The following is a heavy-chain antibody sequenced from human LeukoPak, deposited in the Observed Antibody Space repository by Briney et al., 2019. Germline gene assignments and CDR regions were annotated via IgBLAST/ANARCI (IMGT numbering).Heavy chain of an antibody. V-gene: IGHV1-18*01. D-gene: IGHD4-23*01. CDR3: ARDQGPYGGNPGNWFDP. CDR1: GYTFTSYG. J-gene: IGHJ5*02. CDR2: NSAYNGNT. Sequence: ASVKVSCKASGYTFTSYGISWVRQAPGQGLEWMGWNSAYNGNTNYAQKLQGRVTMTTDTSTSTAYMELRSLRSDDTAVYYCARDQGPYGGNPGNWFDPWGQGTLVTVSS.